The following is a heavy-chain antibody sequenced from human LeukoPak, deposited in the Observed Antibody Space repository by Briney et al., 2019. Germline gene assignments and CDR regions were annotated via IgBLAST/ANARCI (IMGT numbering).Heavy chain of an antibody. J-gene: IGHJ4*02. CDR1: GFTFSDYG. V-gene: IGHV3-30*03. D-gene: IGHD3-16*02. CDR3: AAQRRGSYRPYYFDY. Sequence: GGSLRLSCAASGFTFSDYGIHWVRQPPGKGLEWVAVISYDGSNKYYADSVKGRFTISRDNSKNTLSLQMNSLRAEDTALYYCAAQRRGSYRPYYFDYWGQGTLVTVSS. CDR2: ISYDGSNK.